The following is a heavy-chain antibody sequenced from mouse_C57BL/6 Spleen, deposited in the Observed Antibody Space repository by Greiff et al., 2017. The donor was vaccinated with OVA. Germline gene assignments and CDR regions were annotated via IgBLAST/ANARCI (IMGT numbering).Heavy chain of an antibody. V-gene: IGHV1-81*01. J-gene: IGHJ2*01. CDR1: GYTFTSYG. Sequence: VQLQQSGAELARPGASVKLSCKASGYTFTSYGISWVKQRTGQGLEWIGEIYPRSGNTYYNEKFKGKATLTVDTSSSTAYMQLSSLTSEDSAVYYCARRGTYDGYLFDYWGQGTTLTVSS. CDR2: IYPRSGNT. D-gene: IGHD2-3*01. CDR3: ARRGTYDGYLFDY.